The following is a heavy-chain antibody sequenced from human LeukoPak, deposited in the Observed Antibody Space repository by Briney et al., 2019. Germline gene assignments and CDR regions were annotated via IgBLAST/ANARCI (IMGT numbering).Heavy chain of an antibody. V-gene: IGHV4-59*01. CDR2: IYYSGST. CDR3: ARCHLGDSLGGWFDP. Sequence: SETLSLACTVSGGSISSYYWSWIRQPPGKGLEWIGYIYYSGSTNYNPSLKSRVTISVDTSKNQFSLKLSSVTAADTAVYYCARCHLGDSLGGWFDPWGQGTLVTVSS. CDR1: GGSISSYY. D-gene: IGHD3-10*01. J-gene: IGHJ5*02.